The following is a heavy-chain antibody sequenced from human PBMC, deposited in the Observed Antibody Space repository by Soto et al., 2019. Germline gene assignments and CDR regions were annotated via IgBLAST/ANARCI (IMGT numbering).Heavy chain of an antibody. CDR3: ANGQHRHPYCDYYGMDV. CDR1: GFTFSGYG. V-gene: IGHV3-30*18. Sequence: GGSLRRSFAASGFTFSGYGMPWVRQAPGKVRDWVAVRSYDGINKYYAYSVKGRFTISRDNSKNTLYLQMNSLRAEDTAVYCCANGQHRHPYCDYYGMDVWCQGTTVTVSS. CDR2: RSYDGINK. J-gene: IGHJ6*02.